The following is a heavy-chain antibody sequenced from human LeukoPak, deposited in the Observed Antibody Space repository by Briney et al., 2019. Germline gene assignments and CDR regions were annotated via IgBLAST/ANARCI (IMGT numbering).Heavy chain of an antibody. CDR2: ISSSSSYM. D-gene: IGHD6-13*01. CDR1: GFTFSSYS. CDR3: ASDYSSSWYFDY. J-gene: IGHJ4*02. Sequence: GGSPRLSCAASGFTFSSYSMNWVRQAPGKGLEWVSSISSSSSYMYYADSVKGRFTISRDNAKNSLYLQMNSLRAEDTAVYYCASDYSSSWYFDYWGQGTLVTVSS. V-gene: IGHV3-21*01.